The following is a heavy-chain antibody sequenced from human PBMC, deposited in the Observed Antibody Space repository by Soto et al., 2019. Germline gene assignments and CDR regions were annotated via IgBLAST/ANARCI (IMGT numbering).Heavy chain of an antibody. CDR1: GGSISSGGYY. CDR3: ARDRLRANYDFWSGPSLGYGMYV. D-gene: IGHD3-3*01. J-gene: IGHJ6*02. CDR2: IYYSGST. V-gene: IGHV4-31*03. Sequence: PSETLSLTCTVSGGSISSGGYYWSWIRQHPGKGLEWIGYIYYSGSTYYNPSLKSRVTISVDTSKNQFSLKLSSVTAADTAVYYCARDRLRANYDFWSGPSLGYGMYVWGQGTTVTVSS.